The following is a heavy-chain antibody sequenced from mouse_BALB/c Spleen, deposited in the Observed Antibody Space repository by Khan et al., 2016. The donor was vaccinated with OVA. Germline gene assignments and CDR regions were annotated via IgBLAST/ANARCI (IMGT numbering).Heavy chain of an antibody. Sequence: QVQLKESGPGLVAPSQSLSITCTVSGFSLSSYSVHWVRQPPGKGLEWLGMIWSGGSTDYNSALKSRLSISKDNSKSQVFLKMNSLQTDDTAMYYCARKKYGNYVSMDYWGQGTSVTVSS. CDR1: GFSLSSYS. V-gene: IGHV2-6-4*01. J-gene: IGHJ4*01. D-gene: IGHD2-10*02. CDR3: ARKKYGNYVSMDY. CDR2: IWSGGST.